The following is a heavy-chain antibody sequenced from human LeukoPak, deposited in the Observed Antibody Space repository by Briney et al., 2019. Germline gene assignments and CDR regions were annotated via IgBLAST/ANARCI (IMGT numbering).Heavy chain of an antibody. CDR1: GYTFTGYY. V-gene: IGHV1-2*02. D-gene: IGHD2-21*02. Sequence: GASVKVSCKASGYTFTGYYMHWVRQAPGQGLEWMGWINPNSGGTNYAQKFQGRVTMTRDTSISTAYMELSRLRSDDTAVYYCAREGVVTAILTDFQHWGQGTLVTVSS. CDR2: INPNSGGT. CDR3: AREGVVTAILTDFQH. J-gene: IGHJ1*01.